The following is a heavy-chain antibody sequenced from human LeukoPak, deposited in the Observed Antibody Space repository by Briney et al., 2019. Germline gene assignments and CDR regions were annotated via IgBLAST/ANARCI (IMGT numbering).Heavy chain of an antibody. J-gene: IGHJ3*02. D-gene: IGHD6-19*01. CDR1: GYTFTGYY. CDR2: INPNSGGT. Sequence: ASVKVSCKASGYTFTGYYMHWVRQAPGQGLEGMGWINPNSGGTNYAQKFQGWVTMTRDTSISTAYMKLSRLRSDDTAVYYCARQRCGSSGCDAFDIWGQGTMVTVSS. CDR3: ARQRCGSSGCDAFDI. V-gene: IGHV1-2*04.